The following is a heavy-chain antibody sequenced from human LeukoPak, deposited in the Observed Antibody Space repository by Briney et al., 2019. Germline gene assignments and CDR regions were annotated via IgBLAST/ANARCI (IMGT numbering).Heavy chain of an antibody. CDR3: ARRDIVGAKVDY. V-gene: IGHV4-4*07. D-gene: IGHD1-26*01. Sequence: PSETLSLTCTVSGGSISSFFWGWVRQPAGKGLEWIGRMYTSGSPEYNSSLRSRVTMSLDTSKNQISLRLTSVTAADTAVYYCARRDIVGAKVDYWGQGTLVTVSS. J-gene: IGHJ4*02. CDR2: MYTSGSP. CDR1: GGSISSFF.